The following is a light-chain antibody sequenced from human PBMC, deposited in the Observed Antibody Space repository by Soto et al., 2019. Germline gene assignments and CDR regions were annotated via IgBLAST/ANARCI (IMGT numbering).Light chain of an antibody. CDR2: KAS. CDR1: QTISSW. CDR3: QHYNSYSET. Sequence: DIQMTQSPSSVSASVGDRVTITCRASQTISSWLAWYQQKPGKAPKLLIYKASTLKSGVPSRFSGSRSGTEFTLTISSLQPDDFATYYCQHYNSYSETFGQGTKVDIK. J-gene: IGKJ1*01. V-gene: IGKV1-5*03.